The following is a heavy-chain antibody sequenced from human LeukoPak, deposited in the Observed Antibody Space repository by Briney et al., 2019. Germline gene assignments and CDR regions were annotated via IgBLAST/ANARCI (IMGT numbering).Heavy chain of an antibody. CDR3: AKPRDIDSWAFDV. CDR2: ISYDGRNK. V-gene: IGHV3-30*18. CDR1: EFTFNNHD. Sequence: PGGSLRLSCAASEFTFNNHDMHWVRQAPGEGLEWVAAISYDGRNKYYADSVKGRFTISRDNSKNTLNLQMNSLRTEDTAVFYCAKPRDIDSWAFDVWGQGTMVTVSS. J-gene: IGHJ3*01. D-gene: IGHD2-15*01.